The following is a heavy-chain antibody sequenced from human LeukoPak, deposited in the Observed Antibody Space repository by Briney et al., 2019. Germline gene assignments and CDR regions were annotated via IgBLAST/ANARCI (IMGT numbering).Heavy chain of an antibody. CDR2: INHSGST. CDR1: GGSFSGYY. Sequence: SETLSLTCAVYGGSFSGYYWSWIRRPPGKGLEWIGEINHSGSTNYNPSLKSRVTISVDTSKNQFSLKLSSVTAADTAVYYCARGASAYSSSWYEGVGFDPWGQGTLVTVSS. V-gene: IGHV4-34*01. J-gene: IGHJ5*02. D-gene: IGHD6-13*01. CDR3: ARGASAYSSSWYEGVGFDP.